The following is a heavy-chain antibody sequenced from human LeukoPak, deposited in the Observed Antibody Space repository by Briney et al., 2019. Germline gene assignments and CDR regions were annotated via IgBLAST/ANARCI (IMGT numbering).Heavy chain of an antibody. J-gene: IGHJ5*02. D-gene: IGHD6-13*01. Sequence: SETLPLTCTVSGGSISTYYWSWIRQPPGQGLEWIGYIYYSGSTNYNPSLKSRVTISVDTSKNQFSLKLRSVTAADTAVYYCARQKAAAGYWFDPWGQGTLVTVSS. CDR2: IYYSGST. CDR1: GGSISTYY. CDR3: ARQKAAAGYWFDP. V-gene: IGHV4-59*08.